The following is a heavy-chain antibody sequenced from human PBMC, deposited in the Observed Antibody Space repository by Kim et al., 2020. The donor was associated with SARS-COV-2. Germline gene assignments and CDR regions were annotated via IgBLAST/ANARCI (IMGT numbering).Heavy chain of an antibody. CDR3: ARASITMIVAGVGGFDP. D-gene: IGHD3-22*01. J-gene: IGHJ5*02. CDR1: GFTFSSYD. V-gene: IGHV3-13*01. Sequence: GGSLRLSCAASGFTFSSYDMHWVRQATGKGLEWVSAIGTAGDTYYPGSVKGRFTISRENAKNSLYLQMNSLRAGDTAVYYCARASITMIVAGVGGFDPWGQGTLVTVSS. CDR2: IGTAGDT.